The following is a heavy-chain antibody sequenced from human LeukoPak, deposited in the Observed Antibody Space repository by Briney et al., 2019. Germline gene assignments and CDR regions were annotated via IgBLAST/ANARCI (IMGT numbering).Heavy chain of an antibody. D-gene: IGHD4-23*01. CDR3: ARQSYGGNSWFDY. Sequence: PSGTLSLTCAVSGYSISSGYYWGWIRQPPGKGLEWIGSIYHSGSTYYNPSLKSRVTISVDTSKNQFSLKLSSVTAADTAVYYCARQSYGGNSWFDYWGQGTLVTVSS. CDR1: GYSISSGYY. CDR2: IYHSGST. V-gene: IGHV4-38-2*01. J-gene: IGHJ4*02.